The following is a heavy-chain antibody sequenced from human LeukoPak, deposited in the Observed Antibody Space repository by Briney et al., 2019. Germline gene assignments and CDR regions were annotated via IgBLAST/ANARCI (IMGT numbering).Heavy chain of an antibody. J-gene: IGHJ5*02. CDR3: AKGGGSGSYRGYNWFDP. D-gene: IGHD1-26*01. V-gene: IGHV3-23*01. CDR1: GFTFSSYA. Sequence: GSLRLSCAASGFTFSSYAMSWVRQAPGKGLEWVSIISGSAGGTYYADSVKGRFTISRDNSKNTVYLQMNSLRAGDTALYFCAKGGGSGSYRGYNWFDPWGQGTLVTVS. CDR2: ISGSAGGT.